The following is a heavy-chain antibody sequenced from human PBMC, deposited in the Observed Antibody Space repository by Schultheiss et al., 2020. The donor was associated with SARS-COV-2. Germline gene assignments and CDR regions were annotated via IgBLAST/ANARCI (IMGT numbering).Heavy chain of an antibody. D-gene: IGHD2-15*01. CDR1: GGSISSGGYY. CDR2: INHSGST. J-gene: IGHJ5*02. CDR3: ARDAGVDIVVVVAAWFDP. Sequence: SETLSLTCTVSGGSISSGGYYWSWIRQHPGKGLEWIGEINHSGSTNYNPSIKSRVTISVDTSKNQFSLKLSSVTAADTAVYYCARDAGVDIVVVVAAWFDPWGQGTLVTVSS. V-gene: IGHV4-31*03.